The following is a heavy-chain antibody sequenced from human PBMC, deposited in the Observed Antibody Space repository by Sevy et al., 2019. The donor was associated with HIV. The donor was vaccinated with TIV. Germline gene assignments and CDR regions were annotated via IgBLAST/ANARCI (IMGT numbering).Heavy chain of an antibody. CDR3: TRDERDLDAFDI. Sequence: GGSLRLSCATSGFTFYNYAMSRFRQAPGKGLEWIGFIRTTVNGGTAEYAASVEGRFTISRYDSRSIAYLQMNNLKTEDTAVYYCTRDERDLDAFDIWGQGTMVTVSS. J-gene: IGHJ3*02. CDR1: GFTFYNYA. CDR2: IRTTVNGGTA. V-gene: IGHV3-49*03.